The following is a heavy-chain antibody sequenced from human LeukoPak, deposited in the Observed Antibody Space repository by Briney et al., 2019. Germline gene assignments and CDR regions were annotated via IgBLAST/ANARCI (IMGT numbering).Heavy chain of an antibody. CDR1: GFTFSSYG. V-gene: IGHV3-30*03. CDR3: ARAHSYGYFSWFDP. D-gene: IGHD5-18*01. J-gene: IGHJ5*02. Sequence: LAGGSLRLSCAASGFTFSSYGMNWVRQASGKGLESVAVISNDGSNKYYADSVKSRFTISRDNSKNTLYLQMNSLRAEDTAVYYCARAHSYGYFSWFDPWGQGTLVTVSS. CDR2: ISNDGSNK.